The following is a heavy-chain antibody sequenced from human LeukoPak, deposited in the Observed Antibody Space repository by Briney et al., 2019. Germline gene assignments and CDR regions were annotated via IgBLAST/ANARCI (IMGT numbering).Heavy chain of an antibody. D-gene: IGHD6-13*01. Sequence: GASVKVSCKASGFTFIDYYIHWVRQAPGQGLEWMGSIHPKSGGTKYAQKFQGRVTVTRDTSISAAYMELSRLTSDDTAVYYCARDPPAAGSTEFDFWGQGTLVTVSS. J-gene: IGHJ4*02. V-gene: IGHV1-2*02. CDR1: GFTFIDYY. CDR2: IHPKSGGT. CDR3: ARDPPAAGSTEFDF.